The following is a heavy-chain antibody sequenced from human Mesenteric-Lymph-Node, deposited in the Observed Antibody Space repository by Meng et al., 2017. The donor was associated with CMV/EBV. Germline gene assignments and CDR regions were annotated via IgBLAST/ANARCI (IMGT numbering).Heavy chain of an antibody. CDR2: IYYRGST. V-gene: IGHV4-38-2*02. CDR1: GYSISSGYY. D-gene: IGHD6-13*01. Sequence: SETLSLTCTVSGYSISSGYYWGWIRQPPGKGLEWIGSIYYRGSTYYNPSLKSRVTISVDTSKNQFSLKLSSVTAADTAVYYCARQMSGYSIVYWGQGTLVTVSS. J-gene: IGHJ4*02. CDR3: ARQMSGYSIVY.